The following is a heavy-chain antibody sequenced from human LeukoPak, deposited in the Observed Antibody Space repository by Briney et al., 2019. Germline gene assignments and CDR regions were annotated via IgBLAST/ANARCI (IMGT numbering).Heavy chain of an antibody. D-gene: IGHD4-17*01. Sequence: GGSLRLSCAASGFTFSSYSMNWVRQAPGKGLEWVSSISSSSSYIYYADSVKGRFTISRDNAKNSLYLQMNSLRAEDTAVYYCARATVTVAVDYGMDVWGQGTTVTVSS. CDR3: ARATVTVAVDYGMDV. J-gene: IGHJ6*02. V-gene: IGHV3-21*01. CDR1: GFTFSSYS. CDR2: ISSSSSYI.